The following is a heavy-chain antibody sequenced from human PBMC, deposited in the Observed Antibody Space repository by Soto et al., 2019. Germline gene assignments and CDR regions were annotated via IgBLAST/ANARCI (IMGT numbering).Heavy chain of an antibody. V-gene: IGHV3-21*01. D-gene: IGHD4-17*01. J-gene: IGHJ4*02. CDR3: ARDGGSYGDPIFDY. CDR1: GFTFSSYS. CDR2: ISSSSSYI. Sequence: GGSLRLSCAASGFTFSSYSMNWVRQAPGKGLEWVSSISSSSSYIYYADSVKGRFTISRDNAKNSLYLQMNSLRAEDTAVYYCARDGGSYGDPIFDYWGQGTLVTVSS.